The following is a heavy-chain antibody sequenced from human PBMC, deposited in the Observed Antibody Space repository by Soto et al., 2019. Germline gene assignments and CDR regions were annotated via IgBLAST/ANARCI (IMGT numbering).Heavy chain of an antibody. CDR3: AKDLGYDSSGLGDSRQDY. V-gene: IGHV3-30*18. D-gene: IGHD3-22*01. J-gene: IGHJ4*02. CDR1: GFTFSSYG. Sequence: QVQLVESGGGVVQPGRSLRLSCAASGFTFSSYGMHWVRQAPGKGLEWVAVISYDGSNKYYADSVKGRFTISRDNSKNTLYLQMNSLRAEDTAVYYCAKDLGYDSSGLGDSRQDYWGQGTLVTVSS. CDR2: ISYDGSNK.